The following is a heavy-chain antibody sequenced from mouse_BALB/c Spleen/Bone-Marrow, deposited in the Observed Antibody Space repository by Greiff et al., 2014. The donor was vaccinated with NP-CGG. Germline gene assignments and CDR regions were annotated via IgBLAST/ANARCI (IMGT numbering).Heavy chain of an antibody. CDR2: INPGSGGT. CDR1: GYAFTNYL. D-gene: IGHD4-1*01. CDR3: ARCLTGTSAMDY. V-gene: IGHV1-54*01. J-gene: IGHJ4*01. Sequence: QVQLQQSGAELVRPGTSVKVSCKASGYAFTNYLIEWVKQRPGQGLEWIGVINPGSGGTNYNEKFKAKATLTAGKSSSTAYMQLSSLTSDDSAVDFCARCLTGTSAMDYWGQGTSVTVSS.